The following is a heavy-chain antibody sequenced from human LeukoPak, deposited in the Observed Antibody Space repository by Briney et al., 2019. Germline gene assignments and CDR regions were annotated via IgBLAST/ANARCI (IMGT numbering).Heavy chain of an antibody. CDR1: GYTFTSYY. CDR2: ISAYNGNT. D-gene: IGHD3-16*01. J-gene: IGHJ5*02. CDR3: ARELGGIMPSFGFDP. Sequence: ASVKVSCKASGYTFTSYYMYWVRQAPGQGLEWMGWISAYNGNTNYAQKLQGRVTMTTDTSTSTAYMELRSLRSDDTAVYYCARELGGIMPSFGFDPWGQGTLVTVSS. V-gene: IGHV1-18*04.